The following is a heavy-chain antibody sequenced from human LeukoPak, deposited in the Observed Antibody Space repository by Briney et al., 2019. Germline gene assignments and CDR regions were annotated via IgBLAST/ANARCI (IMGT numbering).Heavy chain of an antibody. D-gene: IGHD1-26*01. CDR1: GFTFSSYA. J-gene: IGHJ4*02. V-gene: IGHV3-30-3*01. CDR2: ISYDGSNK. Sequence: GSLRLSCAASGFTFSSYAMHWVRQAPGKGLEWVAVISYDGSNKYYADSMKGRFTISRDNSKNTNTLYLQMNSLSAEDTAVYYCAKSGSYYTKEFDYWGQGTLVTVSS. CDR3: AKSGSYYTKEFDY.